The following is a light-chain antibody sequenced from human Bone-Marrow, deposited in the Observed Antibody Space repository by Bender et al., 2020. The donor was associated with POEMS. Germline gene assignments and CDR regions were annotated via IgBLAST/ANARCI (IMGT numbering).Light chain of an antibody. CDR3: SAYTSSSTLV. CDR2: EVS. Sequence: QSALTQPASVSGSPGQSITISCTGTTSDVGGYNYVSWYQRHPGKAPKLLIHEVSIRPSGVSDRFSGSKSGSTASLTISGLQPEDEADYYCSAYTSSSTLVFGGGTKLTVL. CDR1: TSDVGGYNY. V-gene: IGLV2-14*01. J-gene: IGLJ3*02.